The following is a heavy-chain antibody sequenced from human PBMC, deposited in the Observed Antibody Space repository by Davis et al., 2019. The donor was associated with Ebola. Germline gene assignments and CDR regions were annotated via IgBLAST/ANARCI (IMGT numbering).Heavy chain of an antibody. CDR1: GFTFSFYG. CDR3: ARDDGDSVEDGWFDP. J-gene: IGHJ5*02. CDR2: IWFDGTNK. Sequence: GESLKISCAASGFTFSFYGMHWVRQAPGKGLEWVAVIWFDGTNKYYADSVKGRFTISRDNSKNTLYLQMDSLRAEDTAVYYCARDDGDSVEDGWFDPWGQGTLVTVSS. V-gene: IGHV3-33*01. D-gene: IGHD4-17*01.